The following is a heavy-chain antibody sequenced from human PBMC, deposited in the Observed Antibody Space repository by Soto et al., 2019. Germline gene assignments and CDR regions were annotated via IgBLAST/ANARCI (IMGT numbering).Heavy chain of an antibody. CDR1: GGSISSSSYY. V-gene: IGHV4-39*01. CDR2: IYYSGST. Sequence: SETLSLTCTVSGGSISSSSYYWGWIRQPPGKGLEWIGSIYYSGSTYYNPSLKSRVTISVDTSKNQLSLKLSSVTAADTAVYYCARRVTTVTDNWFDPWGQGTMVTVYS. D-gene: IGHD4-17*01. CDR3: ARRVTTVTDNWFDP. J-gene: IGHJ5*02.